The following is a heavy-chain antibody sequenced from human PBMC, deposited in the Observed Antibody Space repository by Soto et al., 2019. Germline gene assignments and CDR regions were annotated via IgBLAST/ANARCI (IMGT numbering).Heavy chain of an antibody. Sequence: GGSLRLSWAASGITFSNAWMSWVRQAPGKGLEWVGRIKSKTDGGTTDYAAPVKGRFTISRDDSKNTLYLQMNSLKTEDTAVYYCTTGLIAGDHYGMDVRRQGTTVTACS. J-gene: IGHJ6*02. CDR1: GITFSNAW. CDR2: IKSKTDGGTT. D-gene: IGHD6-13*01. V-gene: IGHV3-15*01. CDR3: TTGLIAGDHYGMDV.